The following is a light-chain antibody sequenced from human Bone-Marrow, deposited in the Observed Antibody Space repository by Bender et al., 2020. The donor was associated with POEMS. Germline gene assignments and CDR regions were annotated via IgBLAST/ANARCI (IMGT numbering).Light chain of an antibody. V-gene: IGLV2-14*03. Sequence: QSALTQPASVSGSPGQSITISCTGTSSDVGAYDYVSWYQQHPGKAPKLVIYDVSDRPSGVSNRFSGSKSGNTASLTISGLQSDDEAIYFCVAWDASLNGWVFGGGTKLTVL. CDR2: DVS. CDR3: VAWDASLNGWV. CDR1: SSDVGAYDY. J-gene: IGLJ3*02.